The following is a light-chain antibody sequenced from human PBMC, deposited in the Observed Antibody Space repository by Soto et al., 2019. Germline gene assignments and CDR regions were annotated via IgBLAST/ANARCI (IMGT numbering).Light chain of an antibody. CDR2: VNSDGSH. V-gene: IGLV4-69*01. CDR3: QTWDTGIRV. CDR1: YGHSSYA. Sequence: QLVLTQSPSASASLGASVKLTCTLTYGHSSYAIAWHQQQPGKGPRYLMKVNSDGSHSKGDGIPDRFSGSSSGAERYLSISSLQSEDEADYYCQTWDTGIRVFGGGTKLTVL. J-gene: IGLJ2*01.